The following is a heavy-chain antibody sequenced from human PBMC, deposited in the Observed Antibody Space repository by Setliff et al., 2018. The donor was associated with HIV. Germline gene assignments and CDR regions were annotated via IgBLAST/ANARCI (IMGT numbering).Heavy chain of an antibody. J-gene: IGHJ3*02. CDR2: ISYDGSNK. CDR1: GVIFNNLW. Sequence: GGSLRLSCAASGVIFNNLWMHWVRQAPGKGLEWVAVISYDGSNKYYADSVKGRFTISRDNAMNSLYLQMSSLRVEDTAVYYCVRDLMWAFDIWGQGTMVTVSS. D-gene: IGHD2-21*01. V-gene: IGHV3-30*12. CDR3: VRDLMWAFDI.